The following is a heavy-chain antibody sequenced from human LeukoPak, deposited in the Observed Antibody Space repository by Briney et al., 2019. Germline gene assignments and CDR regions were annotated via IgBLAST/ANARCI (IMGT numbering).Heavy chain of an antibody. CDR3: ARVSVIAAAGTGWFDP. CDR2: INPNSGGT. CDR1: GYTFTSYG. D-gene: IGHD6-13*01. J-gene: IGHJ5*02. Sequence: ASVKVSCKASGYTFTSYGISWVRQAPGQGLEWMGWINPNSGGTNYAQKFQGRVTMTRDTSISTAYMELSRLRSDDTAVYYCARVSVIAAAGTGWFDPWGQGTLVTVSS. V-gene: IGHV1-2*02.